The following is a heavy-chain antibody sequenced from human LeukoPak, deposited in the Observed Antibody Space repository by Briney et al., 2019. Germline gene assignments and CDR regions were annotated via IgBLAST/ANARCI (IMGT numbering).Heavy chain of an antibody. CDR3: ARGYTAMVHDY. D-gene: IGHD5-18*01. Sequence: PSETLSLTCTVPGGSIRHYYGSWIRQPPGKGLEWIGYIYYSGSSGSTHYTPSLKSRVTISLDTSKNQFSLKLSSVTAADTAVYYCARGYTAMVHDYWGQGTLVTVSS. V-gene: IGHV4-59*01. CDR1: GGSIRHYY. J-gene: IGHJ4*02. CDR2: IYYSGSSGST.